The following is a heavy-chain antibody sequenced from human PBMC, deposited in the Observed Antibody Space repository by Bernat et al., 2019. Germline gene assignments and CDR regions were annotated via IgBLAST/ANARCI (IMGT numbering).Heavy chain of an antibody. CDR2: IYYSGST. Sequence: QVQLQESGPGLVKPSQTLSLTCTVSGGSISSGGYYWSWIRQHPGKGLEWIGYIYYSGSTYYNPSLKSRVTISVDTSKNQFSLKLSSVTAADTAVYYCAGSDILTGYYKGYFDYWGQGTLVTVSS. D-gene: IGHD3-9*01. CDR1: GGSISSGGYY. V-gene: IGHV4-31*03. CDR3: AGSDILTGYYKGYFDY. J-gene: IGHJ4*02.